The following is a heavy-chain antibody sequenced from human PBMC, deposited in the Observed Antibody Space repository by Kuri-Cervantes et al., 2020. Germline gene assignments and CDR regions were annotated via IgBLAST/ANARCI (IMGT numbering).Heavy chain of an antibody. CDR3: ARRGGFDWLLNYYYYGMDV. V-gene: IGHV3-48*02. J-gene: IGHJ6*02. CDR1: GFTFSSYS. D-gene: IGHD3-9*01. Sequence: GESLKISCAASGFTFSSYSMNWVRQAPGKGLEWVSYISSSSSTIYYADSVKGRFTISRDNAKNSLYLQMNSLRDEDTAVYYCARRGGFDWLLNYYYYGMDVWGQGTTVTVSS. CDR2: ISSSSSTI.